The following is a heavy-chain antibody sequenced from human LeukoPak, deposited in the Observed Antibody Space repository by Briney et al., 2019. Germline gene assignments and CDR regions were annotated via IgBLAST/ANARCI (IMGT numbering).Heavy chain of an antibody. V-gene: IGHV2-5*01. Sequence: SGPTLVNPRQTLRLTCTFSGFSFSSGGVGVGWIRQPPGKALEWLGVIYENDEKLYSSSLQNRLTITKDTSRNQVVLTMANMDPVDTATYYCAHRHRGVASDIWGQGAMVTVSS. CDR2: IYENDEK. CDR3: AHRHRGVASDI. J-gene: IGHJ3*02. D-gene: IGHD2-15*01. CDR1: GFSFSSGGVG.